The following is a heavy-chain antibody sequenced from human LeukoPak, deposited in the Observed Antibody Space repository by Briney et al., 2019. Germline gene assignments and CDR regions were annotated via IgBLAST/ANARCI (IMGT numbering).Heavy chain of an antibody. CDR3: AKARPNYDMFDAFDI. CDR2: ISGSGGST. V-gene: IGHV3-23*01. D-gene: IGHD3-9*01. Sequence: QPGGSLSLSCTVSGFSFSDYAMSWVRQAPGKGLEWVSAISGSGGSTYYADSVKGRFTISRDNSKNTLYLQMNSLRAEDTAVYYCAKARPNYDMFDAFDIWGQGTMVTVSS. CDR1: GFSFSDYA. J-gene: IGHJ3*02.